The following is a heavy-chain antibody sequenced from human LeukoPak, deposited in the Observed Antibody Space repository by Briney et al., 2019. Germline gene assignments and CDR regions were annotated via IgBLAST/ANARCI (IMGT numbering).Heavy chain of an antibody. CDR3: ARGRSYGSGSSPYGMDV. CDR1: GFTFSSYW. J-gene: IGHJ6*04. Sequence: GGSLTLSCAASGFTFSSYWMHWVRHARGKGLVWVAHINSDGSSTSYADSVKGRFTISRDNAKNTLYAQMNSLRAEDTAVYYCARGRSYGSGSSPYGMDVWGKGTTVTVSS. D-gene: IGHD3-10*01. CDR2: INSDGSST. V-gene: IGHV3-74*01.